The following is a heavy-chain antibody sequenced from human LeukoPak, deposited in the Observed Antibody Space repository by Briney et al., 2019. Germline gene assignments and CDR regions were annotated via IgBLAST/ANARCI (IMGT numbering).Heavy chain of an antibody. D-gene: IGHD6-19*01. CDR3: ARSGMAVAATPWD. J-gene: IGHJ1*01. CDR1: GFLFSSSE. CDR2: INQDGSEK. Sequence: GGSLRLSCAVSGFLFSSSEMTWVRQAPGRGLEWVAHINQDGSEKYSVDSVRGRFTISRDNVKNSLFLQINILRAEDTAVYYCARSGMAVAATPWDWGQGTLVTVSS. V-gene: IGHV3-7*05.